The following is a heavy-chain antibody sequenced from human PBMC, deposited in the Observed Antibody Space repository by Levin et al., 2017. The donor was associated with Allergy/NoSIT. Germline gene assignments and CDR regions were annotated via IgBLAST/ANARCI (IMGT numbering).Heavy chain of an antibody. V-gene: IGHV3-15*07. CDR2: IKSKTDGGTT. Sequence: GGSLRLSCAASGFTFTNAWMNWVRQAPGKGLAWVARIKSKTDGGTTDYAAPVKGRFTISRDDSKNTLYLQMNSLKTEDTAVYYCTTVKGKVWLREAYDVFDIWGQGTMVTVSS. J-gene: IGHJ3*02. D-gene: IGHD5-18*01. CDR1: GFTFTNAW. CDR3: TTVKGKVWLREAYDVFDI.